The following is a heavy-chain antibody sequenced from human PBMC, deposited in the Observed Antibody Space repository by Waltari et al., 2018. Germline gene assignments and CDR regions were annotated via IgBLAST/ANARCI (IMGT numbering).Heavy chain of an antibody. J-gene: IGHJ6*03. Sequence: QVQLQQWGAGLLKPSETLSLTCAVYGGSFSGYYWSWSRQPPGKGLEWIGEINHSGSTNYNPSFKSRVTISADTSKNQFSLKLSSVTAAETAVYYCARRPRGYCSGGSCPYYYYYMDVWGKGTAVTVSS. V-gene: IGHV4-34*01. CDR2: INHSGST. CDR3: ARRPRGYCSGGSCPYYYYYMDV. CDR1: GGSFSGYY. D-gene: IGHD2-15*01.